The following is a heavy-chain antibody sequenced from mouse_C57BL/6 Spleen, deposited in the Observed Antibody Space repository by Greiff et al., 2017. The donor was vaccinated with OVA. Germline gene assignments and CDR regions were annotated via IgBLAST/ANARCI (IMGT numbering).Heavy chain of an antibody. V-gene: IGHV1-72*01. CDR3: ARGAAQAAWCAY. D-gene: IGHD3-2*02. CDR2: IDPTSGGP. J-gene: IGHJ3*01. Sequence: QVQLQQPGAELVKPGASVKLSCKASGYTFTSYWMHWVKQRPGRGLEWIGRIDPTSGGPTSHEKFTSTATLTVDKPSSTAYMQLSSLTSEDSAVYYGARGAAQAAWCAYWGQGTLVTVSA. CDR1: GYTFTSYW.